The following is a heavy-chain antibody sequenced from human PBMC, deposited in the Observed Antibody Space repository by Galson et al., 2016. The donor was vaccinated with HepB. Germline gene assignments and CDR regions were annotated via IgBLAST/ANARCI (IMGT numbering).Heavy chain of an antibody. V-gene: IGHV4-59*08. D-gene: IGHD3-10*01. CDR3: ARASYYNYHNAFDI. J-gene: IGHJ3*02. Sequence: SETLSLTCAVYGGSFSGYYWSWIRQPPGKGLEWIGYIYYSGSANYNPSLKSRVTISVDTSKNQFSLKLSSVTAADTAVYYCARASYYNYHNAFDIWGQGTMVTVSS. CDR2: IYYSGSA. CDR1: GGSFSGYY.